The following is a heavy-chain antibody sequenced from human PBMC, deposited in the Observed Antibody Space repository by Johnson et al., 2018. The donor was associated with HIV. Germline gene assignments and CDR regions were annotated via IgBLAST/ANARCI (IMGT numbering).Heavy chain of an antibody. D-gene: IGHD3-16*01. CDR1: GFTFSSYA. V-gene: IGHV3-30-3*01. J-gene: IGHJ3*02. Sequence: QGQLVESGGGVVQPGRSLRLSCAASGFTFSSYAMHWVRQAPGKGLEWVAVISYDGSNKYYADSVKGRFTISRDNSKNTLYLQMNSLRAEDTAVYYCARERLGAHDAFDIWGQGTMVTVSS. CDR3: ARERLGAHDAFDI. CDR2: ISYDGSNK.